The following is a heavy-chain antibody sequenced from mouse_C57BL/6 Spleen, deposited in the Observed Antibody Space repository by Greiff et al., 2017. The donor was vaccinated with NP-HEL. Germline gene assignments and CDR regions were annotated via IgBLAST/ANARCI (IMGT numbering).Heavy chain of an antibody. J-gene: IGHJ4*01. Sequence: EVQLQQSGAELVRPGASVKLSCTASGFTFNDDYMHWVQQWPEQGLERIGWIEPETGDTESASKFPGKATITADTSSNTAYLQLSSLTSEDTAVYYCTTGGIRSMDYWGQGTSVTVSS. V-gene: IGHV14-4*01. D-gene: IGHD6-1*01. CDR3: TTGGIRSMDY. CDR2: IEPETGDT. CDR1: GFTFNDDY.